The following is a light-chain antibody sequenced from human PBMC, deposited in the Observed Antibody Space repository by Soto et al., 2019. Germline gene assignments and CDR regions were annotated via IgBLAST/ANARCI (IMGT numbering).Light chain of an antibody. CDR1: QNISNY. CDR2: DAS. CDR3: QQYDNLPLT. Sequence: DLQMTQFPSSLSASLGDRVTLTCQASQNISNYLDWYQQKPGKAPKLLIYDASNLETGVPSRFSGSGSGTDFTFTISSLQPEDIATYYCQQYDNLPLTFGGGTKVDIK. J-gene: IGKJ4*01. V-gene: IGKV1-33*01.